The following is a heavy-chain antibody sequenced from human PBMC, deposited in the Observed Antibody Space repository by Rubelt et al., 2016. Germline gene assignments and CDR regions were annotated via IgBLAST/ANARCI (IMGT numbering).Heavy chain of an antibody. CDR1: GLTFSNYA. Sequence: EVQLLESGGGLVQPGGSLRLSCAASGLTFSNYAMTWVRQTPGRGLEWVSTVSGRGDETFYADSVQGRFTISRDNSKNTVYLQRNSLRAEETAVYYCAREGERYCIGGNCYPTHFGYWGRGTLVTVSS. J-gene: IGHJ4*02. V-gene: IGHV3-23*01. CDR2: VSGRGDET. D-gene: IGHD2-15*01. CDR3: AREGERYCIGGNCYPTHFGY.